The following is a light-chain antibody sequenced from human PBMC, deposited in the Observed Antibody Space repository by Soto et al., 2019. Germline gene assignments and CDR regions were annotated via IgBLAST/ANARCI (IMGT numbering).Light chain of an antibody. Sequence: DIQMTQSPSTLSASVGDRVTITCRASQSISSWLAWYQQKPGKAPKLLIYKASSLESGVPSRFSGSESGTEFTLTISSLQPDDFATYYCQQYNNYLGTFGQGTKVEIK. J-gene: IGKJ1*01. CDR3: QQYNNYLGT. CDR2: KAS. V-gene: IGKV1-5*03. CDR1: QSISSW.